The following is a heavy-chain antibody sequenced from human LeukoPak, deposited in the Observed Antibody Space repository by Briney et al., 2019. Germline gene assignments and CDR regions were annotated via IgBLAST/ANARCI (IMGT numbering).Heavy chain of an antibody. Sequence: GASVRVSCKVSGYTLSDVSMHWVRQGPGKGLEWMGGFVLEDGERIYAQKFRGRVRVTEDTSTDTAYMELSSLRSEDTAVYYCATLDLPPSTAAVASWGQGTLVTVSS. CDR3: ATLDLPPSTAAVAS. J-gene: IGHJ5*01. V-gene: IGHV1-24*01. CDR2: FVLEDGER. CDR1: GYTLSDVS. D-gene: IGHD6-13*01.